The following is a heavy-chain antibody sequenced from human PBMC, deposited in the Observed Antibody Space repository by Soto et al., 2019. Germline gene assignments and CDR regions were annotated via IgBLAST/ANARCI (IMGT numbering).Heavy chain of an antibody. CDR1: GFTMGDYG. J-gene: IGHJ4*02. Sequence: EVHLVDSGGRVVRPGVSLRLSCAASGFTMGDYGMSLDRHVPGKGLDLVSCINWRRGSTGYADSVKGRFTISRDNAKNTLYLQMTSLRVEDTALYYCARDREQELGGRFDYWSQGILVTVSS. V-gene: IGHV3-20*04. D-gene: IGHD6-13*01. CDR2: INWRRGST. CDR3: ARDREQELGGRFDY.